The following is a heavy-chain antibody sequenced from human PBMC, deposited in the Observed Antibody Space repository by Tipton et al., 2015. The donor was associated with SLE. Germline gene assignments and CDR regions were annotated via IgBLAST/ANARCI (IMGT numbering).Heavy chain of an antibody. CDR1: GYSITSDNY. D-gene: IGHD1-26*01. V-gene: IGHV4-38-2*02. J-gene: IGHJ3*02. Sequence: TLSLTCTVSGYSITSDNYWGWIRQPPGKGLEWIGCIHHDGGTYYNPSLKSRVTMSVDTSKSQFSLNLKSVTATDTAVYYCARGPGSKSGEAFDIWGQGTMVTVSS. CDR3: ARGPGSKSGEAFDI. CDR2: IHHDGGT.